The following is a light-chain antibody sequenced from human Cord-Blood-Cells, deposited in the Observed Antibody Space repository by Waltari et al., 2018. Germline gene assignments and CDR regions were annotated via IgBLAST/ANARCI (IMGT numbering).Light chain of an antibody. CDR1: QSISSY. CDR2: AAS. J-gene: IGKJ1*01. V-gene: IGKV1-39*01. Sequence: DIQMTQSPSSLSASVGDRVTITCRASQSISSYLHWYQQKPGKAPKLLIYAASSLQSGVPSRFSGSGSGTDFTLTISSLQPEDFATYYCQQNYSTPWTFGQGTKVEIK. CDR3: QQNYSTPWT.